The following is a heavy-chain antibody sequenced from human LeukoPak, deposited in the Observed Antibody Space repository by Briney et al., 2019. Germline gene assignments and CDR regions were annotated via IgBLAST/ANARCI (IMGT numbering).Heavy chain of an antibody. V-gene: IGHV4-39*01. CDR2: IYYSGST. Sequence: SGTLSLTCTVSGGSISSSSYYWGWIRQPPGKGLEWIGSIYYSGSTYYNPSLKSRVTISVDTSKNQFSLKLSSVTAADTAVYYCARQGITIFGVVITGEPNWFDPWGQGTLVTVSS. J-gene: IGHJ5*02. CDR1: GGSISSSSYY. D-gene: IGHD3-3*01. CDR3: ARQGITIFGVVITGEPNWFDP.